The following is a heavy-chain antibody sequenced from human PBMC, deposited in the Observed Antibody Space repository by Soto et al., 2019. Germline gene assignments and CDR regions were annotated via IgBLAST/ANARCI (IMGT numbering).Heavy chain of an antibody. J-gene: IGHJ4*02. V-gene: IGHV1-69*02. Sequence: QVQLVQSGAEVKKPGSSVKVSCKASGGTFSSYTISWVRQAPGQGLEWMGRIIPILGIANYAQKFQGRVTITADKSTSTAYMELSSLRSEDTAVYYCEIAAAGSTPDYGGQGTLVTISS. CDR1: GGTFSSYT. D-gene: IGHD6-13*01. CDR3: EIAAAGSTPDY. CDR2: IIPILGIA.